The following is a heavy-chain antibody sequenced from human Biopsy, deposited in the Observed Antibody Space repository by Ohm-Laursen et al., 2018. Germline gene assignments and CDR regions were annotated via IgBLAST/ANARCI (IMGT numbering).Heavy chain of an antibody. D-gene: IGHD1-1*01. Sequence: SLRLSCSASGFTFSSYWMHWVRQAPGKGLVWVARINSDGSYTTNVDSVKGRFTISRDNAKNTLFLQMNSLSTEDTAVYYCVSFGINWDLSYWGQGILVTVAS. CDR3: VSFGINWDLSY. CDR1: GFTFSSYW. CDR2: INSDGSYT. V-gene: IGHV3-74*03. J-gene: IGHJ4*02.